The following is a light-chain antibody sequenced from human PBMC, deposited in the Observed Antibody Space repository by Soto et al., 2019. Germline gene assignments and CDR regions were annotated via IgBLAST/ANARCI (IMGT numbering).Light chain of an antibody. Sequence: IMLTISPATLSLSPGERTTLSCRASQSVSSYLAWYQQKPGQAPRLLIYDASNRATGIPARFSGSGSGTDFTLTISCLEPEDFAVYYCQQRSNWRITFGEGTRLEI. CDR1: QSVSSY. V-gene: IGKV3-11*01. CDR2: DAS. J-gene: IGKJ5*01. CDR3: QQRSNWRIT.